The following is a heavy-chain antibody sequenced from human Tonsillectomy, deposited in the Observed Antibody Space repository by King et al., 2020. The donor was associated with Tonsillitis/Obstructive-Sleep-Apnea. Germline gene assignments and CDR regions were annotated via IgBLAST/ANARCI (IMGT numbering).Heavy chain of an antibody. Sequence: TLKESGPTMVKPTQTLTLTCTFSGFSLSTSGVGVGWIRQPPGKALEWLALIYWDDDKRYSPSLKSRLTITKDTSKDQVVLTMTNMDPVDTATYYCAHRNIAAAGTGYYFDYWGQGTLVTVSS. J-gene: IGHJ4*02. CDR1: GFSLSTSGVG. D-gene: IGHD6-13*01. V-gene: IGHV2-5*02. CDR3: AHRNIAAAGTGYYFDY. CDR2: IYWDDDK.